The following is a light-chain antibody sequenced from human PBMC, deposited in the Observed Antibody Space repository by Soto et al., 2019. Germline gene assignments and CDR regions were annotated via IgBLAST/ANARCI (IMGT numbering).Light chain of an antibody. J-gene: IGKJ2*01. CDR3: QHYGSSPYT. CDR1: QSFSNTY. V-gene: IGKV3-20*01. CDR2: AAS. Sequence: EIVLTQSPGPLSLSPGERATLSCRASQSFSNTYLGWYQQKPGQAPRLLIYAASYRATGIPDRFSGSGSGTDFTLTISRLEPEDFAVYYCQHYGSSPYTFGQGTKLEIK.